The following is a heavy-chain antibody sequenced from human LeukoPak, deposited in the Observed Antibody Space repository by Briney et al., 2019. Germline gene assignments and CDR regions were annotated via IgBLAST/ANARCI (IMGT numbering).Heavy chain of an antibody. CDR2: IYYSGST. CDR3: ARHYYDSIGHFPTDY. V-gene: IGHV4-39*01. J-gene: IGHJ4*02. Sequence: SETLSLAFPVAGGSISSSSYYWGGIRPPPGKGLEWVGSIYYSGSTYYNPSLKSRVTISVDTSKNQFSLKLTSVTAADTAVYYCARHYYDSIGHFPTDYWGPGTLVTVSS. CDR1: GGSISSSSYY. D-gene: IGHD3-22*01.